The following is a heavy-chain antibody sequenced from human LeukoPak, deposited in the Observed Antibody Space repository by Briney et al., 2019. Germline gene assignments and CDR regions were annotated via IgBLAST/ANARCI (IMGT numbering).Heavy chain of an antibody. CDR2: IYYSGST. CDR3: ARHSRSVDYGSGSYTWDY. CDR1: GGSISSIIYY. V-gene: IGHV4-39*01. Sequence: SETLSLTCTVSGGSISSIIYYWGWIRQPPGKGLEWIGTIYYSGSTYYNVSLKSRVTISVDTSRNQFSLKLSSVTAADTAVYYCARHSRSVDYGSGSYTWDYWGQGTLVTVSS. J-gene: IGHJ4*02. D-gene: IGHD3-10*01.